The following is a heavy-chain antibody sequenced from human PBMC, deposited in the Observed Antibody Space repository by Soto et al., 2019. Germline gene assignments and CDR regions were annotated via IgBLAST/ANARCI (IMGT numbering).Heavy chain of an antibody. CDR1: GFIISSYA. CDR2: ISGNGRSA. V-gene: IGHV3-23*01. D-gene: IGHD3-22*01. CDR3: AKAAGSYYYDSSGYYENWFDP. Sequence: GGSLRLSCAASGFIISSYAMNWVRQAPGKGLEWVSDISGNGRSAYYADSVKGRFTISRDNSKNTLYLQMNSLRAEDTAVYYCAKAAGSYYYDSSGYYENWFDPWGQGTLVTVSS. J-gene: IGHJ5*02.